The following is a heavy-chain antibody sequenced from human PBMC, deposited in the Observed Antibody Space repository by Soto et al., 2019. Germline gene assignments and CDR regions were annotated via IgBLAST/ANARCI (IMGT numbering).Heavy chain of an antibody. Sequence: SETLSLTCSGSGASISSFNWNSVRQPAGKGPEWVGRLNIAGTINYNPSLKSRITMSMDTSKNQISLHLRSVTAADTAIYYCARDRGEYTSSWFWYFSHWGHGTLVTVSS. J-gene: IGHJ2*01. CDR1: GASISSFN. D-gene: IGHD6-13*01. CDR2: LNIAGTI. CDR3: ARDRGEYTSSWFWYFSH. V-gene: IGHV4-4*07.